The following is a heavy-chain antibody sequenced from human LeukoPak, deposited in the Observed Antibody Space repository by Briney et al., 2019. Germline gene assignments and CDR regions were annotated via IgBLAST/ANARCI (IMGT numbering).Heavy chain of an antibody. CDR2: IIPIFGTA. CDR1: GGTFSSYA. J-gene: IGHJ4*02. CDR3: AMDRRDGYNFDDRVYY. V-gene: IGHV1-69*13. D-gene: IGHD5-24*01. Sequence: ASVKASCKASGGTFSSYAISWVRQAPGQGLEWMGGIIPIFGTANYAQKFQGRVTITADESTSTAYMELSSLRSEDTAVYYCAMDRRDGYNFDDRVYYWGQGTLVTVSS.